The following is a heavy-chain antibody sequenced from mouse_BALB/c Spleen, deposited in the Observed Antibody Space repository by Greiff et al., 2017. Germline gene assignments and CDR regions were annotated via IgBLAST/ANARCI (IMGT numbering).Heavy chain of an antibody. J-gene: IGHJ2*01. D-gene: IGHD1-1*01. Sequence: EVHLVESGAELVKPGASVKLSCTASGFNIKDTYMHWVKQRPEQGLEWIGRIDPANGNTKYDPKFQGKATITADTSSNTAYLQLSSLTSEDTAVYYCARMVVAGVDYWGQGTTLTVSS. CDR1: GFNIKDTY. CDR2: IDPANGNT. CDR3: ARMVVAGVDY. V-gene: IGHV14-3*02.